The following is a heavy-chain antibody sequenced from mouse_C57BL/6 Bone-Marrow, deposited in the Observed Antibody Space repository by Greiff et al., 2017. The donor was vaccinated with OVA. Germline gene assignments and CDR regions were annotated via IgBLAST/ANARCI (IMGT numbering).Heavy chain of an antibody. J-gene: IGHJ3*01. CDR1: GYAFSSSW. CDR2: IYPGDGDT. CDR3: ASVWVGSSPAWFAY. Sequence: QVQLKASGPELVKPGASVKISCKASGYAFSSSWMNWVKQRPGKGLAWIGRIYPGDGDTNYNGKFKGKATLTADKSSSTAYMQLSSLTSEDSAVYFCASVWVGSSPAWFAYWGQGTLVTVSA. D-gene: IGHD1-1*01. V-gene: IGHV1-82*01.